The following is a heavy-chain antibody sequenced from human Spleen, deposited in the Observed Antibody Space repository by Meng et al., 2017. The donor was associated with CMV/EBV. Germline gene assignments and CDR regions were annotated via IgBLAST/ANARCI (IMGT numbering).Heavy chain of an antibody. V-gene: IGHV5-51*01. CDR1: GYSFSSYW. D-gene: IGHD2-8*01. CDR2: IYPGDSDT. J-gene: IGHJ6*02. Sequence: GGSLRLSCQASGYSFSSYWIGWVRQTPGKGLEWMGIIYPGDSDTRYSPSFQGQVTISADKSISTAYLQWSSLKASDTAMYYCARRNSVMNYYGMDVWGQGTTVTVSS. CDR3: ARRNSVMNYYGMDV.